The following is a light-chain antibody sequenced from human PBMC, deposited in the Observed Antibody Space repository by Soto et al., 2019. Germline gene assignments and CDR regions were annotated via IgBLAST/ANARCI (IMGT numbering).Light chain of an antibody. Sequence: DIQLTQSPSTVSASVGDRVTITCRTSQTIDSSLAWYQQKPGKAPQVLIYKASSLESGVPSRFSGSESGTEFTLTISSLQPDDFATYYCQQYKNYSWTFGQGTKVEIK. CDR2: KAS. CDR1: QTIDSS. CDR3: QQYKNYSWT. V-gene: IGKV1-5*03. J-gene: IGKJ1*01.